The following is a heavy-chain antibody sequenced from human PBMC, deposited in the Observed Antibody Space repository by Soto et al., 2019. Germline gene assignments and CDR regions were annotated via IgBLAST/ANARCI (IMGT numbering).Heavy chain of an antibody. CDR1: GFTFTTYA. Sequence: EVQLLESGGGLVQPGGSLRLSCAASGFTFTTYAMSWVRQAPGKGLEWVSAISGSGGGTYYADSVKGRFTISRDSSKNTLYLQMNSLRAEDTAVYYCAKGGSLCNDVLLFDYWGQGTLVTVSS. J-gene: IGHJ4*02. CDR2: ISGSGGGT. CDR3: AKGGSLCNDVLLFDY. D-gene: IGHD1-1*01. V-gene: IGHV3-23*01.